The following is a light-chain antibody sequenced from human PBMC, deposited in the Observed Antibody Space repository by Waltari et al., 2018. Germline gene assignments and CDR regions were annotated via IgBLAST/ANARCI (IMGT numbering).Light chain of an antibody. CDR2: EVT. Sequence: QSALTQPPSASGSPGQSVTISCSGTSRDVGAYDYVPWYQQHPGKAPKLMIYEVTERPSGVPDRFSGSKSDNTASLTVSGLQADDEADYYCWSYAGHSWVFGGGTRLTVL. V-gene: IGLV2-8*01. J-gene: IGLJ3*02. CDR3: WSYAGHSWV. CDR1: SRDVGAYDY.